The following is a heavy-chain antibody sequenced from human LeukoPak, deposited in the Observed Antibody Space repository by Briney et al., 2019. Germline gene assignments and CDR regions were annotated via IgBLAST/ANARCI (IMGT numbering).Heavy chain of an antibody. J-gene: IGHJ5*02. CDR1: GGTFSSYA. CDR2: IIPIFGTA. CDR3: ARALLELRRVNWFDP. V-gene: IGHV1-69*05. Sequence: SVKVSCKASGGTFSSYAISWVRQAPGQGLEWMGRIIPIFGTANYAQKFQGRVTITTDESTSTAYMELRSLRSDDTAVYYCARALLELRRVNWFDPWGQGTLVTVSS. D-gene: IGHD1-7*01.